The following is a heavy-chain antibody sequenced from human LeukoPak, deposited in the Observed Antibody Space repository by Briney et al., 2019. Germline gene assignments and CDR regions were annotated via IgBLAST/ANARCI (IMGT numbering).Heavy chain of an antibody. CDR2: IYYSGST. J-gene: IGHJ4*02. CDR3: ARHLGILAAAANIDY. D-gene: IGHD6-13*01. CDR1: GGSISSSSYY. V-gene: IGHV4-39*01. Sequence: PSETLSLTCTVSGGSISSSSYYWGWIRQPPGKGLEWIGSIYYSGSTYYNPSLKSRVTISVDTSKNQFSLKLSSVTAADTAVYYCARHLGILAAAANIDYWGQGTLVTVSS.